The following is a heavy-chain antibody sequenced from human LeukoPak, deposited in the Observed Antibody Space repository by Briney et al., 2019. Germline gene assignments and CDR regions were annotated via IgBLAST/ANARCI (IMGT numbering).Heavy chain of an antibody. CDR3: ASSMVYYYGMDV. V-gene: IGHV1-2*02. D-gene: IGHD2-8*01. J-gene: IGHJ6*02. CDR1: GYTFTGYY. Sequence: ASVKVSCKASGYTFTGYYLHWVRQVPGQGLEWMGWINPKSGGTNYAQKFQGRVTMTRDTSISTAYMELSSLRSDDTAVYYCASSMVYYYGMDVWGQGTTVTVSS. CDR2: INPKSGGT.